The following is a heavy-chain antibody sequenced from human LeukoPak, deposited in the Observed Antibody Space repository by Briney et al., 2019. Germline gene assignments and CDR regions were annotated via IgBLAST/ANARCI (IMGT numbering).Heavy chain of an antibody. CDR1: GGSFSGYY. Sequence: SETLSLTCAVSGGSFSGYYWSWIRQPPGKGLEWIGEINHSGSTNYNPSLKSRVTISVDTSKNQFSLKLSSVTAADTAVYYCARVRRWLQLRGGYFDYWGQGTLVTVSS. J-gene: IGHJ4*02. D-gene: IGHD5-24*01. CDR2: INHSGST. V-gene: IGHV4-34*01. CDR3: ARVRRWLQLRGGYFDY.